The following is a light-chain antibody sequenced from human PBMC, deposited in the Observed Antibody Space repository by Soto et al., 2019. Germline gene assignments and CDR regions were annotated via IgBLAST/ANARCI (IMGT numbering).Light chain of an antibody. V-gene: IGLV2-23*02. CDR1: SSDVGSYYP. J-gene: IGLJ1*01. Sequence: QSARTQPASMSGSPGQSIAISCTGTSSDVGSYYPVSWFQQHPGKAPKLIIYEVNKRPSGVSDRFSGSKSGNTASLTISGLQAADEAEYYCCSYAGDATFFVFGTGTKVTVL. CDR2: EVN. CDR3: CSYAGDATFFV.